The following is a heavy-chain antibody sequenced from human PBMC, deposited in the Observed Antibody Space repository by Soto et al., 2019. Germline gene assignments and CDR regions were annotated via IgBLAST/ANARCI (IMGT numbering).Heavy chain of an antibody. D-gene: IGHD2-15*01. J-gene: IGHJ5*02. CDR2: IYHSGST. CDR1: GGSFSGYY. Sequence: SETLSLTCAVYGGSFSGYYWSWIRQPPGKGLEWIGEIYHSGSTRYNPSLKGRVTISVDKPNNQFSLKLTSMTGADTAVYYCATRPPQIVVTLLPFPSWGQGTPVTVSS. CDR3: ATRPPQIVVTLLPFPS. V-gene: IGHV4-34*01.